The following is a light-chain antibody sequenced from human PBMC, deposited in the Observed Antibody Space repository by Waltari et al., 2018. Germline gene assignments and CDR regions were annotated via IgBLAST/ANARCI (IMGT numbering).Light chain of an antibody. V-gene: IGKV2-30*02. CDR3: MQGTHWPRT. CDR1: QSLVHSDGATY. Sequence: DVVMTQSPLSLPVTLGQPASISCRSSQSLVHSDGATYLNWFQQRPGQSPRRLSYKVSNRDSGVPDRFSGSGSGTDFTLKISRVEAEDVAVYYCMQGTHWPRTFGQGTKVEIK. J-gene: IGKJ1*01. CDR2: KVS.